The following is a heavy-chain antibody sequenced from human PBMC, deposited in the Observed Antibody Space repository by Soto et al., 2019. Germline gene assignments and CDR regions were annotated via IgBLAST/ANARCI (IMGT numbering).Heavy chain of an antibody. J-gene: IGHJ6*02. CDR2: IYYSGST. D-gene: IGHD3-22*01. CDR3: AREGYDSRNYYCYGMDV. CDR1: GGSISSTSYY. V-gene: IGHV4-39*07. Sequence: PSETLSLTCTVSGGSISSTSYYWGWIRQPPGKGLEWIGSIYYSGSTYYNASLKSRVTISVDTSKNQFSLKLSSVTAADTAVYYCAREGYDSRNYYCYGMDVWGQGTTVTVSS.